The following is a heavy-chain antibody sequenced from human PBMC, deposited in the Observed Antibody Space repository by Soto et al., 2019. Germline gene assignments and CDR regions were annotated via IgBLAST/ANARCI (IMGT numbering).Heavy chain of an antibody. D-gene: IGHD3-10*01. J-gene: IGHJ5*02. V-gene: IGHV3-23*01. Sequence: GGSLRLSCAASGFTFSSFAMTWVRQAPGRGLEWISGISGSGGTAYDADSVKGRFTISRDNSNNTLYLQMNNLRAEDSAVYYCAKDLVLLRSWGQGTQVTVSS. CDR1: GFTFSSFA. CDR3: AKDLVLLRS. CDR2: ISGSGGTA.